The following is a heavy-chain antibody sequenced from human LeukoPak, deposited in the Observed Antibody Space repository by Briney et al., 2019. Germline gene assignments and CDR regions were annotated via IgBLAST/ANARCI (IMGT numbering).Heavy chain of an antibody. CDR1: GGSISSYY. CDR3: ARAYDTSGYYHAFDI. Sequence: SETLSLTCTVSGGSISSYYWSWIRQPPGKGLEWIGYISYRGGTNYNPSLKSRVSISVDTSKNQFSLKLSSVTAADTAVYYCARAYDTSGYYHAFDIWGQGTMVTVSS. D-gene: IGHD3-22*01. CDR2: ISYRGGT. V-gene: IGHV4-59*01. J-gene: IGHJ3*02.